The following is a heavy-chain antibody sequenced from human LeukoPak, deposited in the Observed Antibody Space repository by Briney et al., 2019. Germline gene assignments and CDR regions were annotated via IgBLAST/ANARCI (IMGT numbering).Heavy chain of an antibody. CDR1: GYTFTGYY. CDR2: INPNSGGT. CDR3: AAPTRLSHDAFDI. Sequence: ASVKVSCKASGYTFTGYYMHWVRQAPGQGLEWMGWINPNSGGTNYAQKFRGRVTMTRDTSISTAYMELSRLRSDDTAVYYCAAPTRLSHDAFDIWGQGTMVTVSS. V-gene: IGHV1-2*02. J-gene: IGHJ3*02.